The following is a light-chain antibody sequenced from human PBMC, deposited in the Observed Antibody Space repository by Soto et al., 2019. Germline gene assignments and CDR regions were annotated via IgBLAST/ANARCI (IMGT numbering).Light chain of an antibody. CDR2: GAS. J-gene: IGKJ1*01. CDR1: QRVTNN. CDR3: QQHHNWPWT. V-gene: IGKV3-15*01. Sequence: ETVLTQSPATLSLSPGETATLSCRASQRVTNNLAWYQWKLGQPPRLLIYGASTRATGIPVRFGGSGSGTEFTLTTSSLQSEDSAVYYCQQHHNWPWTFGQGTRVELK.